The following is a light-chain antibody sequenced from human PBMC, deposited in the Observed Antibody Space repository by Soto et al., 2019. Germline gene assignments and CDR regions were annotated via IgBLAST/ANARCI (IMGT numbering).Light chain of an antibody. CDR1: QSVSNN. Sequence: IGVTAFSATLSVFPGERTTLSCRASQSVSNNLAWYPLKPGRAPRLLIYDASTRATGIPARFSGSVSGTEFTLTISSLQSEDFAVYYCQQYNNWPPAYTFGQGTKLEIK. J-gene: IGKJ2*01. CDR2: DAS. V-gene: IGKV3-15*01. CDR3: QQYNNWPPAYT.